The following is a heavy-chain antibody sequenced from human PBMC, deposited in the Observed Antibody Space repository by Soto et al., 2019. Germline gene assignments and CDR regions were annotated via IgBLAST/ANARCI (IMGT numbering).Heavy chain of an antibody. CDR3: AKTPGYSSSWYSDY. CDR1: GFTFSSYA. CDR2: ISGSGGST. Sequence: HPGGSLRLSCAASGFTFSSYAMSWVRQAPGKGLEWVSAISGSGGSTYYADSVKGRFTISRDNSKNTLYLQMNSLRAEDTAVYYCAKTPGYSSSWYSDYWGQGTLVTVSS. V-gene: IGHV3-23*01. J-gene: IGHJ4*02. D-gene: IGHD6-13*01.